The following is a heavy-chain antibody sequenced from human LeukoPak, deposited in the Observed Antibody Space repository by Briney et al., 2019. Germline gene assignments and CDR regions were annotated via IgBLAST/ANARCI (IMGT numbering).Heavy chain of an antibody. CDR2: ISSSGSTI. V-gene: IGHV3-48*03. Sequence: PGGSLRLSYAASGFTFSSYEMNWVRQAPGKGLEWVSYISSSGSTIYYADSVKGRFTISRDNAKSSLYLQMNSLRAEDTAVYYCARDSGYGFDYWGQGTLVTVSS. D-gene: IGHD3-10*01. CDR1: GFTFSSYE. J-gene: IGHJ4*02. CDR3: ARDSGYGFDY.